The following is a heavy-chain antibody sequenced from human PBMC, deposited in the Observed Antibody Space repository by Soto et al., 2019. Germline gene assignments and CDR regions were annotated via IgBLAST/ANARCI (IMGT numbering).Heavy chain of an antibody. D-gene: IGHD3-3*01. CDR2: FDPEDDET. J-gene: IGHJ4*02. CDR3: APGFMGSQYGHGGDY. CDR1: AYSLTELS. V-gene: IGHV1-24*01. Sequence: ASVKVASKVSAYSLTELSMHCVLQPPGKGLEWMGGFDPEDDETIYAQKFQGRVTITEDTSTDTTYMELSSLRSDDTAVYFCAPGFMGSQYGHGGDYWGQGTLVTVSS.